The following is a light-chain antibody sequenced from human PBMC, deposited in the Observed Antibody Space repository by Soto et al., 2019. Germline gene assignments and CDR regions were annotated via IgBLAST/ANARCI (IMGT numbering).Light chain of an antibody. CDR1: QSVTNSF. Sequence: EIGLAQSPGTLSLSPGERATLSCRASQSVTNSFLAWYQQKPGQAPRLLIYGASRRATGIPDRFTGSGSGSDFTLTISRLEPEDFAVYYCQQYFSSPWAFGQGTKVEI. V-gene: IGKV3-20*01. CDR3: QQYFSSPWA. J-gene: IGKJ1*01. CDR2: GAS.